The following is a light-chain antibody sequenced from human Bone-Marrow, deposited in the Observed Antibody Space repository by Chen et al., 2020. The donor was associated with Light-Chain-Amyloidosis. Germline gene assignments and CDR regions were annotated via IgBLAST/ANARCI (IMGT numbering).Light chain of an antibody. J-gene: IGLJ2*01. Sequence: SYELTQPPSVSVSPGQTARITCSGDDLPTKYAYWYQQKPGQAPVLVIHRDTERPSGISERLSGSSSGKTATVTISGVQAEDEADYHCQSADSSGTYEVIFGGGTKLTVL. CDR3: QSADSSGTYEVI. V-gene: IGLV3-25*03. CDR2: RDT. CDR1: DLPTKY.